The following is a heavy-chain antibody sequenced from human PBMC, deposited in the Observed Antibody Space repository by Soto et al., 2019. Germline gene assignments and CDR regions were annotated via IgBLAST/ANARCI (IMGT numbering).Heavy chain of an antibody. CDR3: VRSKGGYSYGTPFDY. Sequence: PGGSLRLSCAASGFTFSSYWMHWVRQVLGKGLEWVSSISWNSGNIGYADSVKGRFTTSRDNAENSLYLQMNSLRPEDTALYYCVRSKGGYSYGTPFDYWGQGTLVTVSS. D-gene: IGHD5-18*01. J-gene: IGHJ4*02. CDR2: ISWNSGNI. CDR1: GFTFSSYW. V-gene: IGHV3-9*01.